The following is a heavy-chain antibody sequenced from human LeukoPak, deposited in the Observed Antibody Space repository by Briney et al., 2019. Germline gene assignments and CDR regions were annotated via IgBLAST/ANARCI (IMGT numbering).Heavy chain of an antibody. J-gene: IGHJ3*02. CDR2: MNPNSGNT. Sequence: GASVKVSCKASGYTFTSYDINWVRQATGQGLEWMGWMNPNSGNTGYAQKFQGRVTMTRNTSISTAYMELSSLRSEDTAVYYCARDLDTYVVLTAYDTFDIWGKGQWSPSLQ. D-gene: IGHD2-21*02. V-gene: IGHV1-8*01. CDR1: GYTFTSYD. CDR3: ARDLDTYVVLTAYDTFDI.